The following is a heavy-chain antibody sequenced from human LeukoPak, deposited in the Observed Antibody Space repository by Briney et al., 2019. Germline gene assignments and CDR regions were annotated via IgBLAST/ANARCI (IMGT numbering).Heavy chain of an antibody. CDR3: ARDRGYTYGNDY. D-gene: IGHD5-18*01. CDR2: IYYSGST. CDR1: GGSTSSYY. Sequence: PSETLSLTCTVSGGSTSSYYWSWIRQPPGKGLEWIGYIYYSGSTNYNPSLKSRVTISVDTSKNQFSLKLYSVTAADTAVYYCARDRGYTYGNDYWGQGTLVTVSS. J-gene: IGHJ4*02. V-gene: IGHV4-59*01.